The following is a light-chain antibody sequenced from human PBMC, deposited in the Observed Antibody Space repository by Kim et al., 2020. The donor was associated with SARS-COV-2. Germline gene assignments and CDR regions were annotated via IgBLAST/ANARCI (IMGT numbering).Light chain of an antibody. Sequence: QSALTQPASVSGSPGQSITISCTGTSSDVGGYNYVSWYQQHPGQVPKLMIYDVSNRPSGVSNRFSGSKSGNTASLTISGLQAEDEADYYCSSYIRSSTNYVFGTGTKVT. CDR1: SSDVGGYNY. V-gene: IGLV2-14*03. CDR3: SSYIRSSTNYV. J-gene: IGLJ1*01. CDR2: DVS.